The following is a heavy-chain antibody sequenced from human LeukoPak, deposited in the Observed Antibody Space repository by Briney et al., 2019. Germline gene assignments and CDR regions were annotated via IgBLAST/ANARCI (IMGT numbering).Heavy chain of an antibody. CDR2: ISYDGTNK. CDR1: GFTFSSYA. V-gene: IGHV3-30*01. Sequence: GGSLRLSCAASGFTFSSYAMHWVRQAPGKGLEWVALISYDGTNKFYEGSVKGRFTISRDNSKNTLFLQVNSLRAEDTAVYYCASTFPYCSDDGALGGQGTLVTVSS. D-gene: IGHD2-15*01. CDR3: ASTFPYCSDDGAL. J-gene: IGHJ1*01.